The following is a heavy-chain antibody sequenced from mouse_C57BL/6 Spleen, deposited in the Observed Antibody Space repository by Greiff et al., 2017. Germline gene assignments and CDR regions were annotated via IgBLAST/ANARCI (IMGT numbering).Heavy chain of an antibody. CDR3: ARSDGHYYGSPFAY. V-gene: IGHV1-42*01. J-gene: IGHJ3*01. CDR1: GYSFTGYY. D-gene: IGHD1-1*01. Sequence: VQLQQSGPELVKPGASVKISCKASGYSFTGYYMNWVKQSPEKSLEWIGEINPSTGGTTYNQKFKAKATLTVDKSSSTAYMQLKSLTSEDSAVYYCARSDGHYYGSPFAYWGQGTLVTVSA. CDR2: INPSTGGT.